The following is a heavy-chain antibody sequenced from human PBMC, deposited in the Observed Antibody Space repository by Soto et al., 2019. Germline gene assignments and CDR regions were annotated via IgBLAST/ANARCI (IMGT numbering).Heavy chain of an antibody. CDR2: INTYNGHT. D-gene: IGHD6-19*01. CDR3: ARDPVDGTYFDY. Sequence: VSVKVSCKAPGYTFTSYGISWVRQAPGQGLEWMGWINTYNGHTNYAQKLQGRVTMTTDTSTSTAYMALRSLRSDDTAVYYCARDPVDGTYFDYWGQGALVTVSS. J-gene: IGHJ4*02. CDR1: GYTFTSYG. V-gene: IGHV1-18*01.